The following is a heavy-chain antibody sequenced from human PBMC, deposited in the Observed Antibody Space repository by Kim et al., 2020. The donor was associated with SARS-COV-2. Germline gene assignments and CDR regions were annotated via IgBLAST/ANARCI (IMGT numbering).Heavy chain of an antibody. D-gene: IGHD3-22*01. V-gene: IGHV4-30-4*01. CDR2: IYYSGST. CDR1: GGSISSGDYY. J-gene: IGHJ5*02. CDR3: ARTVGDSSGYYPGWFDP. Sequence: SETLSLTCTVSGGSISSGDYYWSWIRQPPGKGLEWIGYIYYSGSTYYNPSLKSRVTISVDTSKNQFSLKLSSVTAADTAVYYCARTVGDSSGYYPGWFDPWGQGTLVTVSS.